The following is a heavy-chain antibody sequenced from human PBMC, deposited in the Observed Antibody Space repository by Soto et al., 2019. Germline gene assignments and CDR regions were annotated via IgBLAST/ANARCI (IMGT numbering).Heavy chain of an antibody. CDR2: ISGGGGST. D-gene: IGHD3-16*01. CDR1: GFTFSDYH. J-gene: IGHJ6*03. V-gene: IGHV3-11*01. CDR3: LSLRYAFRRMGV. Sequence: ESGGGLVTPGGTLRLSCAASGFTFSDYHMTWIRQAPGKGLECVSYISGGGGSTYYADSVKGRFTISRDNAKDSVYLQMNSLRAEDTAVYYCLSLRYAFRRMGVWGKGTTVTVSS.